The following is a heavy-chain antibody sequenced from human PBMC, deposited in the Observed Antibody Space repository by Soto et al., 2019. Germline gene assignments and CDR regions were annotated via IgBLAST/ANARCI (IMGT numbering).Heavy chain of an antibody. V-gene: IGHV3-23*01. D-gene: IGHD1-26*01. CDR2: ISGSGLKK. Sequence: PGGSLRLSCAASGFIFENFGMSWVRQAQGKGLEWISSISGSGLKKYYADSVKGRFTISRDNSKSTVYLELNNLSAEDTAVYHCAKNQGVELVPLATVDWFDPWGQGSVVTVSS. J-gene: IGHJ5*02. CDR3: AKNQGVELVPLATVDWFDP. CDR1: GFIFENFG.